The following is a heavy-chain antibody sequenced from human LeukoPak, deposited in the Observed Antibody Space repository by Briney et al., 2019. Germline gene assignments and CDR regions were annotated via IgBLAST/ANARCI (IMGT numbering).Heavy chain of an antibody. CDR2: IWYDGSNK. V-gene: IGHV3-33*08. CDR1: QFNFNIYA. J-gene: IGHJ4*02. D-gene: IGHD6-6*01. CDR3: ARDQYSSSSEAFDY. Sequence: GGSLRLSCSASQFNFNIYAMAWVRQAPGKGLEWVAVIWYDGSNKYYADSVKGRFTISRDNAKNSLYLQMNSLRAEDTAVYYCARDQYSSSSEAFDYWGQGTLVTVSS.